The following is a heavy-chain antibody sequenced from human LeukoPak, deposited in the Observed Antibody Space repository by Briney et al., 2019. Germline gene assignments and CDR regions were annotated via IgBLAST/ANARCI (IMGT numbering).Heavy chain of an antibody. Sequence: AASVKVSCKASGYTFTSYGISWVRQAPGQGLEWMGWISAYNGNTNYAQKLQGRVTMTTDTSTSTVYMELRSLRSDETGVYYCAREGLRSIAARRGTRDYMDVWGKGTTVIVSS. CDR3: AREGLRSIAARRGTRDYMDV. CDR1: GYTFTSYG. V-gene: IGHV1-18*01. D-gene: IGHD6-6*01. J-gene: IGHJ6*03. CDR2: ISAYNGNT.